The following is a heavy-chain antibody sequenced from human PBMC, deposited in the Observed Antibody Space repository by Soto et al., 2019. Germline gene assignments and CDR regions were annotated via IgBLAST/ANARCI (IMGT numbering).Heavy chain of an antibody. CDR1: GYTFTSYG. J-gene: IGHJ3*02. D-gene: IGHD3-22*01. CDR3: ARDPRYYYDRSGSDAFDI. V-gene: IGHV1-18*04. CDR2: ISAYNGNT. Sequence: ASVKVSCKASGYTFTSYGISWVRQAPGQGLEWMGWISAYNGNTNYAQKLQGRVTMTTDTSTSTAYMELRSLRSDDTAVYYCARDPRYYYDRSGSDAFDIWGQGTMVTVSS.